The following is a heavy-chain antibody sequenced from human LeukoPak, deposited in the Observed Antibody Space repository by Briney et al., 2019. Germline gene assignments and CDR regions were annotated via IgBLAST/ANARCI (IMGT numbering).Heavy chain of an antibody. Sequence: PGRSLRLSCAASGFTFSSYGMHWVRQAPGKGLEWVAVIWYDGSNKYYADSVKGRFTISRDNSKNTLYLQMNSLRAEDTAVYYCAKGRGFSSSSSADYWGQGTLVTVSS. V-gene: IGHV3-33*06. CDR1: GFTFSSYG. CDR3: AKGRGFSSSSSADY. D-gene: IGHD6-6*01. J-gene: IGHJ4*02. CDR2: IWYDGSNK.